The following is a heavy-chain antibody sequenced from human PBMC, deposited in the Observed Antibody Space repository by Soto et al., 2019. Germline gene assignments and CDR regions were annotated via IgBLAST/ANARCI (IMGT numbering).Heavy chain of an antibody. CDR3: AAIWGPSFDY. D-gene: IGHD3-16*01. CDR1: GGSISSYY. J-gene: IGHJ4*02. Sequence: SETLSLTCTVSGGSISSYYWSWIRQPPGKGLEWIGYIYYSGSTNYNPSLKSRVTISVDTSKNQFSLKLSSVTAADTAVYYCAAIWGPSFDYWGQGTLVTVSS. CDR2: IYYSGST. V-gene: IGHV4-59*08.